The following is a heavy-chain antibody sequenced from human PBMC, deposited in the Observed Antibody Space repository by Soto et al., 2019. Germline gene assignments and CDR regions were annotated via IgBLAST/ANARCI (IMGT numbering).Heavy chain of an antibody. CDR3: AKDRAAAGRSYIDY. D-gene: IGHD6-13*01. Sequence: PGGSLRLSCAASGFTFSSYGMHWVRQAPGKGLEWVAVISYDGSNKYYADSVKGRFTISRDNSKNTLYLHMNSLSADDTAVYYCAKDRAAAGRSYIDYWGRGTLVTVSS. CDR2: ISYDGSNK. CDR1: GFTFSSYG. J-gene: IGHJ4*02. V-gene: IGHV3-30*18.